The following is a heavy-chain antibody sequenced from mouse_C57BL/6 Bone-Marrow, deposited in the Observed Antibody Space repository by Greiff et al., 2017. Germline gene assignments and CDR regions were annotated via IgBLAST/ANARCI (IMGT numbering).Heavy chain of an antibody. V-gene: IGHV1-39*01. Sequence: EVQLQESGPELVKPGASVKISCKASGYSFTDYNMNWVKQSNGKSLEWIGVINPNYGTTSYNQKFKGKATLTVDQSSSTAYMQLNSLTSEDSAVYYCARSGYYGSSYAMDYWGQGTSATVSS. J-gene: IGHJ4*01. CDR2: INPNYGTT. CDR1: GYSFTDYN. CDR3: ARSGYYGSSYAMDY. D-gene: IGHD1-1*01.